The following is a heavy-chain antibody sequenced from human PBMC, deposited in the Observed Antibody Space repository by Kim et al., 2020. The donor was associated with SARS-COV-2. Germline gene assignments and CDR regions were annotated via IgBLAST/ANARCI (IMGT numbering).Heavy chain of an antibody. J-gene: IGHJ5*02. V-gene: IGHV3-53*01. CDR1: GFTVSSNY. CDR2: IYSGGST. Sequence: GGSLRLSCAASGFTVSSNYMSWVRQAPGKGLEWVSVIYSGGSTSYAASVEGRFTISRDDFNNTLYLQLNNLRADDTAVYYCARAQQQLVTWFDSWGQCTL. CDR3: ARAQQQLVTWFDS. D-gene: IGHD6-13*01.